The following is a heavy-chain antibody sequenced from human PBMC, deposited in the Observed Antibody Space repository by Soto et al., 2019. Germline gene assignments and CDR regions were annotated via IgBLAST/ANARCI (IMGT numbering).Heavy chain of an antibody. CDR1: GGTFNKYA. D-gene: IGHD2-15*01. CDR2: IIPVYGTP. CDR3: SIVTAYGMDV. Sequence: QVQLEQSGAEVKKPGPSLKVSCKATGGTFNKYAISWVRQAPGQGLEWMAGIIPVYGTPNYAQRFQDRVTIIVDESTTTAYMEVNSLTSEDTAIYYCSIVTAYGMDVWGPGTTVIVSS. J-gene: IGHJ6*02. V-gene: IGHV1-69*01.